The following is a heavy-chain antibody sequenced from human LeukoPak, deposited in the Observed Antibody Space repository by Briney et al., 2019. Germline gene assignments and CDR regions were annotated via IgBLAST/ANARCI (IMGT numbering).Heavy chain of an antibody. J-gene: IGHJ4*02. V-gene: IGHV3-11*01. Sequence: GGSLRLSCVGSAFTFSEYSMSWIRQAPGRELEWISSITESGGTEYYADSVKGRFSISRDNARSALYLQMNSLRAEDTAVYYCARPPEGYSYGFYFGHWGQGAPVIVSS. CDR3: ARPPEGYSYGFYFGH. CDR1: AFTFSEYS. D-gene: IGHD5-18*01. CDR2: ITESGGTE.